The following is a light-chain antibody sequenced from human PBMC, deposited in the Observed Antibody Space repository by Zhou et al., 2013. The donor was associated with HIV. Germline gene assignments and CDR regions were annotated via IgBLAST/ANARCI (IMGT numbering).Light chain of an antibody. CDR2: AAS. CDR1: QNISLY. V-gene: IGKV1-39*01. Sequence: DIQLTQSPSSLSASVGDRVSITCRASQNISLYFNWYQQKPGNAPTLLIFAASNLRSGVPSRFSGSGSGRDFTLTIATVQPEDFATYYCQQSFRVPHTFGLGTNVDMK. CDR3: QQSFRVPHT. J-gene: IGKJ2*01.